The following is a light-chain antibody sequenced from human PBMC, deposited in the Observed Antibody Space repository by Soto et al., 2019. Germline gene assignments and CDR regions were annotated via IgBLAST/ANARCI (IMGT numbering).Light chain of an antibody. CDR3: QKYTSAPRT. J-gene: IGKJ1*01. V-gene: IGKV1-27*01. CDR2: AAS. CDR1: QGISKY. Sequence: DIQMTQSPSSLSASVGDRVTITCRASQGISKYLAWYQQKPGKVPKLLIYAASTLQSGVPSRFSGSGSGTDFTLPISSLQPEVVATYYCQKYTSAPRTFGLVTQVEIK.